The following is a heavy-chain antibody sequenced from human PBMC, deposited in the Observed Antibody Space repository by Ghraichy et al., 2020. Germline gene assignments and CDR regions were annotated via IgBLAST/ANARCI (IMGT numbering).Heavy chain of an antibody. CDR2: ISSSGSTI. V-gene: IGHV3-11*01. Sequence: LSLTCAASGFTFSDYYMSWIRQAPGKGLEWVSYISSSGSTIYYADSVKGRFTISRDNAKNSLYLQMNSLRAEDTAVYYCARSSYSSGWYGGYWYFDLWGRGTLVTVSS. CDR1: GFTFSDYY. CDR3: ARSSYSSGWYGGYWYFDL. J-gene: IGHJ2*01. D-gene: IGHD6-19*01.